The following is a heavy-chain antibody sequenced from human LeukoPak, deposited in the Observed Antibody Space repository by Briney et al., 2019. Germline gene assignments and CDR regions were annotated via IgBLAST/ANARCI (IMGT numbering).Heavy chain of an antibody. CDR3: ARATGGMVTS. D-gene: IGHD4-23*01. CDR2: IYYSGST. CDR1: GGSISSSSYY. Sequence: PSETLSLTCTVSGGSISSSSYYWGWIRQPPGKGLEWIGSIYYSGSTYYNPSLKSRVTISVDTSKNQFSLKLSSVTAADTAVYYCARATGGMVTSWGQGTLVTVSS. V-gene: IGHV4-39*07. J-gene: IGHJ5*02.